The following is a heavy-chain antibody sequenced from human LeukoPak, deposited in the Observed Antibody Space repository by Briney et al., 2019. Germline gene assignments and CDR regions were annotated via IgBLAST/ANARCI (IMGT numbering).Heavy chain of an antibody. CDR3: TANVYGSGSYYKITFDY. J-gene: IGHJ4*02. D-gene: IGHD3-10*01. V-gene: IGHV3-49*04. CDR1: GFTFSSYE. CDR2: IRSKAYGGTT. Sequence: GGSLRLSCAASGFTFSSYEMNWVRQAPGKGLEWVGFIRSKAYGGTTEYAASVKGRFTISRDDSKSIAYLQMNSLKTEDTAVYYCTANVYGSGSYYKITFDYWGQGTLVTVSS.